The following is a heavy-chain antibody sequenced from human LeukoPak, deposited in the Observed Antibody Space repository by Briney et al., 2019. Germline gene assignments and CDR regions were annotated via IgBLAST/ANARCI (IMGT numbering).Heavy chain of an antibody. D-gene: IGHD2-8*01. Sequence: SGTLSLTCGVSGGSITSTNWWSWVRQPPGQGLEWIGEISLSGLTNYNPSLKSRVTMALDKSKNHLSLTLTSVTAADTAVYYCSRENGAFSPFGYWGQGTLVTVPS. J-gene: IGHJ4*02. CDR2: ISLSGLT. V-gene: IGHV4-4*02. CDR1: GGSITSTNW. CDR3: SRENGAFSPFGY.